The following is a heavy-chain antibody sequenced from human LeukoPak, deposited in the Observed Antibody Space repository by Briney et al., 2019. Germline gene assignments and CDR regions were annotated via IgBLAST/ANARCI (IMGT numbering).Heavy chain of an antibody. CDR2: IYTSGST. D-gene: IGHD6-13*01. Sequence: SETLSLTCTVSGGPISTGSYYWNWIRQPAGKGLEWIGRIYTSGSTNYNPSLKSRVTLSVDTSKNQFSLKLNSVTTADTAVYYCARVARSMSSSSEDSWGQGTLVTVSS. V-gene: IGHV4-61*02. J-gene: IGHJ4*02. CDR3: ARVARSMSSSSEDS. CDR1: GGPISTGSYY.